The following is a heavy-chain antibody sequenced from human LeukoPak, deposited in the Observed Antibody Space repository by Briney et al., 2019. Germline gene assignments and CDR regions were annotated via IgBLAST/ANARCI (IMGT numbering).Heavy chain of an antibody. V-gene: IGHV3-21*06. CDR1: GFTFSSYS. CDR2: ISSSSYI. Sequence: GGSLRLSCAASGFTFSSYSLNWVRQAPGKGLEWVSSISSSSYIYYADSVKGRFTISRDNAENSLYLQMNSLRAEDTAVYSCARGAGPYYYHYMDVRGKGTTVTVSS. J-gene: IGHJ6*03. D-gene: IGHD6-13*01. CDR3: ARGAGPYYYHYMDV.